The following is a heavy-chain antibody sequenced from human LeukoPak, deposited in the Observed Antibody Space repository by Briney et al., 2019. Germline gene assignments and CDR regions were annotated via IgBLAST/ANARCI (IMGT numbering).Heavy chain of an antibody. CDR2: IIDDGSST. CDR1: GFTFNRNV. CDR3: AKPHDSGWWMFDY. Sequence: GGSRRLSGTASGFTFNRNVMSWVRKAPGKGREWVSAIIDDGSSTYYADSVRGRFSISRDNSKNTVYLQMNSLRAEDTAIYYCAKPHDSGWWMFDYWGQGTLVTVSS. V-gene: IGHV3-23*01. J-gene: IGHJ4*02. D-gene: IGHD6-13*01.